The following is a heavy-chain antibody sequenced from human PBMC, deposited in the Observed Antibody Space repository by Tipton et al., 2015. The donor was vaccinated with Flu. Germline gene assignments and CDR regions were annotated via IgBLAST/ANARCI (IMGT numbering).Heavy chain of an antibody. V-gene: IGHV4-59*01. CDR2: IYYSGST. J-gene: IGHJ4*02. CDR1: GGSISSYY. CDR3: ARGVQYYDILTGYTAYFDY. Sequence: LRLSCTVSGGSISSYYWSWIRQPPGKGLEWTGYIYYSGSTNYNPSLKSRVTISVDTSKNQFSLKLGSVTAADTAVYYCARGVQYYDILTGYTAYFDYWGQGTLVTVSS. D-gene: IGHD3-9*01.